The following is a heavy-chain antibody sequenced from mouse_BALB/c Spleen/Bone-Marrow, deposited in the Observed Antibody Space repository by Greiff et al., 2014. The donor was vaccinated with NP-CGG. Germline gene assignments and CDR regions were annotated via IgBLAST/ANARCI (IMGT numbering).Heavy chain of an antibody. D-gene: IGHD4-1*01. CDR1: GFTFSSFG. CDR3: ARGGNWEDFDY. Sequence: EVKVEESGGGLVQPGGSRKLSCAASGFTFSSFGMHWVRQAPERGLEWVAYISSGSGTIFYAETVKGRFTISRDNPKNTLFLQMTSLRSEDSAMYYCARGGNWEDFDYWGQGTTLTVSS. CDR2: ISSGSGTI. V-gene: IGHV5-17*02. J-gene: IGHJ2*01.